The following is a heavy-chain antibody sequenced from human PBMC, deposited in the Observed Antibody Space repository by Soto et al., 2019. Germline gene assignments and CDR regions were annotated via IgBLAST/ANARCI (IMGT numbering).Heavy chain of an antibody. CDR1: GGTFSSYA. V-gene: IGHV1-69*06. J-gene: IGHJ4*02. CDR3: ARGDVNWNYLIDY. Sequence: ASVKVSCKASGGTFSSYAISWVRQAPGQGLEWMGGIIPNFGTANYAQKFQGRVTITADKSTSTACMELSSLRSEDTAVYYCARGDVNWNYLIDYWGQGTLVTVSS. D-gene: IGHD1-7*01. CDR2: IIPNFGTA.